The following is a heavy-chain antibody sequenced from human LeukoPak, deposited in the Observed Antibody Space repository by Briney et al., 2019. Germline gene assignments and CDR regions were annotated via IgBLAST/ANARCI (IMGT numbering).Heavy chain of an antibody. J-gene: IGHJ6*02. Sequence: QPGRSLRLSCAASGFTFSSYGMHWARQAPGKGLEWVAVISYDGSNKYYADSVKGRFTISRDNSKNTLYLQMDSLRAEDTAVYYCARVGYDYYYYYGMDVWGQGTTVTVSS. V-gene: IGHV3-33*05. CDR2: ISYDGSNK. CDR1: GFTFSSYG. CDR3: ARVGYDYYYYYGMDV. D-gene: IGHD5-12*01.